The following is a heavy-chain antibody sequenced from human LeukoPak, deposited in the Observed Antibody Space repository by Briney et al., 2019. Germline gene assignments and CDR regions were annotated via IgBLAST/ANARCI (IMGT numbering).Heavy chain of an antibody. CDR1: GYTFTGYS. D-gene: IGHD3-22*01. Sequence: ASVKVSCKASGYTFTGYSMHWVRQAPGQGLEWMGWIDANSGGTNYAQTFEGRVTMTRDTSISTAYMELSRLRSDDTAVYYCAKTVNSYDSSAYYSFDYWGQGTLVTVSS. J-gene: IGHJ4*02. CDR2: IDANSGGT. V-gene: IGHV1-2*02. CDR3: AKTVNSYDSSAYYSFDY.